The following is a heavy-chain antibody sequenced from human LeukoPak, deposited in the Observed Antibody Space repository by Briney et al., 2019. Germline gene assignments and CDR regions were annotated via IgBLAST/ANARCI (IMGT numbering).Heavy chain of an antibody. J-gene: IGHJ4*02. CDR3: ARGEGMWELLRY. CDR2: MNPNSGNT. V-gene: IGHV1-8*02. CDR1: GYTFTSYD. Sequence: ASVKVSCKASGYTFTSYDINWVRQATGSRLELMGWMNPNSGNTGYAQKFQGRVTMTRNTSISTAYMELSSLRSEDTAVYYCARGEGMWELLRYWGQGTLVTVSS. D-gene: IGHD1-26*01.